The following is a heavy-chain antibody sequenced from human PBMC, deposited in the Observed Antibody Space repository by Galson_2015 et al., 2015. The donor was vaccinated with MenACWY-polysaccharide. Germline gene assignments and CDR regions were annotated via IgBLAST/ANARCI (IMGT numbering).Heavy chain of an antibody. J-gene: IGHJ4*02. CDR1: GFTFRTFP. V-gene: IGHV3-23*01. CDR2: ISGSGNSA. D-gene: IGHD2-21*01. Sequence: PLRLSCAASGFTFRTFPMNWVRQTPGKGLEWVAGISGSGNSAFYADSVRGRFTISRDNSRNTLYLQMNSLRADDTALYYCAKSGGDGVTVFATVPTAPESWGQGTLVTVSS. CDR3: AKSGGDGVTVFATVPTAPES.